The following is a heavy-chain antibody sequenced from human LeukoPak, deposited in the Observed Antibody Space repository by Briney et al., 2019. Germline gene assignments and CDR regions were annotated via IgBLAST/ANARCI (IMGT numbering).Heavy chain of an antibody. D-gene: IGHD6-13*01. J-gene: IGHJ6*02. CDR1: GGSISSYY. CDR2: IYYSGST. CDR3: AGAAGWYYYYGMDV. Sequence: PSETLSLTCTVSGGSISSYYWSWIRQPPGKGLEWIGYIYYSGSTNYNPSLKSRVTISVDTSKNQFSLKLSSVTAADTAVYYCAGAAGWYYYYGMDVWGQGTTVTVSS. V-gene: IGHV4-59*08.